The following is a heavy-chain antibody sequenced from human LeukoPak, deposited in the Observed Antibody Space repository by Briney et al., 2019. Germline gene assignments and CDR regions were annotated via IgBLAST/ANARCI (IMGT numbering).Heavy chain of an antibody. J-gene: IGHJ6*03. V-gene: IGHV4-4*02. Sequence: SGTLSLTCAVSGGSISSSNWWSWVRQPPGKGLEWIGEIYHSGSTNYNPSLKSRVTISVDKSKNQFSLKLSSVTAADTAVYYCAKVRRYCSSTSCYGNDYYYYMDVWGKGTTVTVSS. CDR1: GGSISSSNW. CDR2: IYHSGST. CDR3: AKVRRYCSSTSCYGNDYYYYMDV. D-gene: IGHD2-2*01.